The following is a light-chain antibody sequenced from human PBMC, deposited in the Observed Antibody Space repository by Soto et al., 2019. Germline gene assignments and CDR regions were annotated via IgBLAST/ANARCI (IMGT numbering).Light chain of an antibody. Sequence: QSVLTQPPSVSGAPGQRVTISCTGTSSNIGAGYDVHWYQQLPGTAPKLLIYTTSHRPSGVPYRFSGSKFGTTASLALTGLQAEDEADYYCQAYDSILSVIFGGGTKLTV. CDR2: TTS. CDR1: SSNIGAGYD. CDR3: QAYDSILSVI. V-gene: IGLV1-40*01. J-gene: IGLJ2*01.